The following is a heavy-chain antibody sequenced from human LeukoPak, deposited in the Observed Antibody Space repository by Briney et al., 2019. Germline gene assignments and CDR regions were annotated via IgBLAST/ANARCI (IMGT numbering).Heavy chain of an antibody. J-gene: IGHJ4*02. CDR2: IWYDGSNK. Sequence: GGSLRLSCAASGLSLTTHGMHWVRQAPGKGLEWVAVIWYDGSNKYYADSVKGRFTISRDNSKNTLYLQMSSLRAEDTAVYYCAKDRGSFGPESYWGQGTLVTVSS. CDR1: GLSLTTHG. CDR3: AKDRGSFGPESY. V-gene: IGHV3-33*06. D-gene: IGHD1-26*01.